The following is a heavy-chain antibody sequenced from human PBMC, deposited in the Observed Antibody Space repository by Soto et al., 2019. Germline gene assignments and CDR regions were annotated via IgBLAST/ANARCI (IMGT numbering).Heavy chain of an antibody. Sequence: EVQLVQSGAEVKKPGEPLRISCKGSGYSFTSYWISWVRQMPGKGLEWMGRIDPSDSYTNYSPSFHGHVTISADKSISTAYLQWSSLKASDTVMNYCARRSERGWLQIQEYYYYYGMDVWGQGTTVAVSS. J-gene: IGHJ6*02. CDR1: GYSFTSYW. CDR2: IDPSDSYT. D-gene: IGHD5-12*01. V-gene: IGHV5-10-1*03. CDR3: ARRSERGWLQIQEYYYYYGMDV.